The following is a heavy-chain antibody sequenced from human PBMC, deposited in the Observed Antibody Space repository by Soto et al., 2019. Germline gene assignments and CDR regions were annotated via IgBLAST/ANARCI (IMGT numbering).Heavy chain of an antibody. Sequence: EVQLVESGGGLVQPGGSLRLSCAASGFNFSSYWMSWVRQAPGKGLEWVANIKQDGSEKYYVDSVKGRFTISRDNAKNSLYLQMNSLRAEYTAVYYCSRPPKDGSSWYGWFDPWGQGPLVTVSS. CDR2: IKQDGSEK. V-gene: IGHV3-7*03. CDR1: GFNFSSYW. J-gene: IGHJ5*02. D-gene: IGHD6-13*01. CDR3: SRPPKDGSSWYGWFDP.